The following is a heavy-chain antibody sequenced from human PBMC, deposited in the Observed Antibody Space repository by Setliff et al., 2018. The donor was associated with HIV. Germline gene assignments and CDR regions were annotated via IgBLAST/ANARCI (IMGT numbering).Heavy chain of an antibody. CDR2: IFPADSDT. CDR3: ARHRVDTSMLVVKSPGAFDL. CDR1: GYSFGDYW. Sequence: GESLKISCRGFGYSFGDYWIGWVRQKPGKGLEWMGIIFPADSDTRVSPSLQGQVSISADRSTYAAFLQWTSLKASDTGMYFCARHRVDTSMLVVKSPGAFDLWGQGTLVTVSS. D-gene: IGHD3-22*01. V-gene: IGHV5-51*01. J-gene: IGHJ3*01.